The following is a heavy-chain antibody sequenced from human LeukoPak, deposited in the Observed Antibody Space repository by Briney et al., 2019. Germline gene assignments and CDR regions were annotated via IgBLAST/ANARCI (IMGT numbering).Heavy chain of an antibody. J-gene: IGHJ4*02. D-gene: IGHD6-19*01. Sequence: SETLSLTCTVSGGSISSSSYYWGWIRQPPGKGLEWIGSIYYSGSTYYNPSLKSRVTISVDTSKNQFSLKLSSVTAADTAVYYCARLRSTAVAGTVLDYWGQGTLVTVSS. CDR1: GGSISSSSYY. CDR2: IYYSGST. V-gene: IGHV4-39*01. CDR3: ARLRSTAVAGTVLDY.